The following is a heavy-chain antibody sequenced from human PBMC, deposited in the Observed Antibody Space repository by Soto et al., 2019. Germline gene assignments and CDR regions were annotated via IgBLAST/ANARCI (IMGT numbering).Heavy chain of an antibody. CDR1: GYTITAYY. CDR3: ARDDYGIYPY. D-gene: IGHD1-26*01. CDR2: IDPSNGGT. J-gene: IGHJ4*02. Sequence: GASVKVSCKASGYTITAYYIHWVRQAPGQGLEWMGWIDPSNGGTVYAQKFQGRVTMTRDTSISTVYMDLSGLGSDDTALYFCARDDYGIYPYWGQGSLVTRLL. V-gene: IGHV1-2*02.